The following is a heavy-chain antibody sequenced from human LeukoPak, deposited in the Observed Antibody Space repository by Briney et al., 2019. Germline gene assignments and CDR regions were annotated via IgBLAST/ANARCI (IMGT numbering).Heavy chain of an antibody. Sequence: GGSLRLSCAASGFTFKDYGMTWIRQAPGKGLEWVSGINRNGDSLGYADSVKGRFTISRNNAKNSLYLQMDNLRGEDTAFYYCARRIEMATIGFDHWGQGALVTVSS. J-gene: IGHJ4*02. D-gene: IGHD5-24*01. CDR3: ARRIEMATIGFDH. V-gene: IGHV3-20*04. CDR2: INRNGDSL. CDR1: GFTFKDYG.